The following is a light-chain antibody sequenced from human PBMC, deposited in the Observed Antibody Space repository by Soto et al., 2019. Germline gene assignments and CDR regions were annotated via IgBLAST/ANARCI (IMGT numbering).Light chain of an antibody. Sequence: QSALTQPPSASGSLGQSVTISCTGTSSDVGGYNHVSWYQQNPGKAPKIMISDVSQRPSGVPDRFSGSKSGNTASLTVSGLQAEDEADYYCSSYAGSNNLVFGTGTKLTVL. J-gene: IGLJ1*01. CDR1: SSDVGGYNH. CDR3: SSYAGSNNLV. CDR2: DVS. V-gene: IGLV2-8*01.